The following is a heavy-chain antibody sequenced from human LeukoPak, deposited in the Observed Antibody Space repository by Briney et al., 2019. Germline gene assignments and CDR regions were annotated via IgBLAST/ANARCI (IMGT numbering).Heavy chain of an antibody. CDR3: ARGGHFDLLEYAFDI. Sequence: SHTLSLTCTVSGGSISSGIYYWSWVRHHPEKGLEWIGYIYHTGSPYQNPSLKSRATLSVDTSQNQFSLRLNSVTAADTAVYYCARGGHFDLLEYAFDIWGQGTMVTVSS. CDR1: GGSISSGIYY. CDR2: IYHTGSP. V-gene: IGHV4-31*03. J-gene: IGHJ3*02. D-gene: IGHD3-9*01.